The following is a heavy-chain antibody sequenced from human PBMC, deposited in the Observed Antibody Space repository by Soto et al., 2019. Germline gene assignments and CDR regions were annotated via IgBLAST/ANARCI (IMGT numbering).Heavy chain of an antibody. J-gene: IGHJ4*02. CDR3: ARGRYGDY. V-gene: IGHV1-18*01. CDR2: ISAHNGNT. CDR1: GYTFTGYG. Sequence: QVHLVQSGAEVKKPGASVKVSCKCSGYTFTGYGITWVRQAPGQGLEWMGWISAHNGNTDYAQKVQGRVTVTRDTSTSTAYMELRSLRSDDTAVYYCARGRYGDYWGQGALVTVSS. D-gene: IGHD1-1*01.